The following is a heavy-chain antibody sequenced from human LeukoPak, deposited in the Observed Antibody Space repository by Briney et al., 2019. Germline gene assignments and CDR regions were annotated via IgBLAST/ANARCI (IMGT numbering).Heavy chain of an antibody. Sequence: SETLSLTCSVSRGSISTHYWSWIRQPPGQGLEWIGHISYSGNTNYNPSLKSRVTIPVDTSKSKFPLKLSCMTAADTAVYYCARLSCAGVSCFDYSGQGALVTVSS. CDR2: ISYSGNT. D-gene: IGHD2-21*01. V-gene: IGHV4-59*08. CDR1: RGSISTHY. CDR3: ARLSCAGVSCFDY. J-gene: IGHJ4*02.